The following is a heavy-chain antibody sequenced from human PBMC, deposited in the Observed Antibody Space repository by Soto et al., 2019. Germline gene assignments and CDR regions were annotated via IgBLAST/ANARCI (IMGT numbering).Heavy chain of an antibody. J-gene: IGHJ4*02. CDR2: IIHILGSP. V-gene: IGHV1-69*01. CDR1: GGPFSSFA. Sequence: QVQLVQSGAEVKKPGSSVKVSCKASGGPFSSFALNWVRQAPGQGLEWMGGIIHILGSPNYPQTFQGRVTITADEYTSTVYLDLSILKSEDTAEYYCARQVQMHWAAVDYWGQGTLVTVSS. CDR3: ARQVQMHWAAVDY. D-gene: IGHD3-10*01.